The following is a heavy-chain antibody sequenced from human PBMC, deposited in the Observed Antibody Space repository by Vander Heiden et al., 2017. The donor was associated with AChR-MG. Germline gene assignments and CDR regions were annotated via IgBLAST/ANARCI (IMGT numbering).Heavy chain of an antibody. Sequence: QVQLVESGGGVVQPGGSLRLPCAASGFTFSSYGMHWVRQAPGKGLEWVTFIRNDGGNKYYGDSVKGRFTISRDNSKNTLYLQMNSLRAEDTAVYYCAKDAMSDFWSGYPDYWGQGTLVTVSS. CDR2: IRNDGGNK. CDR3: AKDAMSDFWSGYPDY. V-gene: IGHV3-30*02. D-gene: IGHD3-3*01. CDR1: GFTFSSYG. J-gene: IGHJ4*02.